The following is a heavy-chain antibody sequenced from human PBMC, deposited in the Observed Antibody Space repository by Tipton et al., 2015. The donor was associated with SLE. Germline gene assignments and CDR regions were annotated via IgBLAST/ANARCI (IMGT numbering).Heavy chain of an antibody. D-gene: IGHD3-10*01. CDR3: ARHVTYYGSGRVWFDP. CDR2: IYYSGST. Sequence: LRLSCTVSGGSISSYYWSWIRQPPGKGLEWIGYIYYSGSTNYNPSLKSRVTISVDTSKNQFSLKLSSVTAADPAVYYCARHVTYYGSGRVWFDPWGQGTLVTVSS. V-gene: IGHV4-59*08. J-gene: IGHJ5*02. CDR1: GGSISSYY.